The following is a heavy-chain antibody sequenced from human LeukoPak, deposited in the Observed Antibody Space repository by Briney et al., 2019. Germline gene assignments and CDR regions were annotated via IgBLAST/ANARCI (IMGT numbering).Heavy chain of an antibody. CDR3: AKDIYDSSGFDY. J-gene: IGHJ4*02. D-gene: IGHD3-22*01. V-gene: IGHV3-9*01. CDR2: ISWNSGSI. CDR1: GFTFDDYA. Sequence: GGSLRLSCAASGFTFDDYAMPWVRQAPGKGLEWVSGISWNSGSIGYADSVKGRFTISRDNAKNSLYLQMNSLRAEDTALYYCAKDIYDSSGFDYWGQGTLVTVSS.